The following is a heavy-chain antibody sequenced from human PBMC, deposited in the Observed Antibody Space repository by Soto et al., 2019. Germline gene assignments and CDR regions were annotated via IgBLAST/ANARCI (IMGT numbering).Heavy chain of an antibody. J-gene: IGHJ2*01. CDR2: IYYSGST. V-gene: IGHV4-39*01. CDR1: GGSISSSNYY. CDR3: ARRGWMQLNWYFDL. Sequence: QLQLQESGPGLVKPSETLSLTCTVSGGSISSSNYYWDWIRQPPGEGLEWIGSIYYSGSTYYNPSIKSRVPISVDTSKNQFSLKLSSVTAADTAVYYCARRGWMQLNWYFDLWGRGTLVTVSS. D-gene: IGHD5-18*01.